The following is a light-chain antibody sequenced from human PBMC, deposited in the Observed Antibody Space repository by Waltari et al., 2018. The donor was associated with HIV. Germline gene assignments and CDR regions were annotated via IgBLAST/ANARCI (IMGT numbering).Light chain of an antibody. V-gene: IGLV2-23*02. J-gene: IGLJ2*01. Sequence: QSALTQPASVSGSPGQSITIPCTGTSRDVGGYNYVSWYTQHPGKAPTHKIYDVSKRPSGVSNRFSGSKSGNTASLTISGLQAEDEADYYCCSYAGSSTVVFGGGTKLTVL. CDR2: DVS. CDR3: CSYAGSSTVV. CDR1: SRDVGGYNY.